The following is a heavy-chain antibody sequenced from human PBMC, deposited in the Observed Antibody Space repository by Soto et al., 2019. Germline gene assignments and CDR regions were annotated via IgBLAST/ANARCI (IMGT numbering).Heavy chain of an antibody. V-gene: IGHV4-39*01. CDR3: ASYGDYEGWFDT. J-gene: IGHJ5*02. Sequence: PSETLSLTCTVSGGSISSSSYYWGWIRQPPGKGLEWIGSIYYSGSTYYNPSLKSRVTISVDTSKNHFSLKLSSVTAADTAVYYCASYGDYEGWFDTWGQGTLVTVSS. D-gene: IGHD4-17*01. CDR2: IYYSGST. CDR1: GGSISSSSYY.